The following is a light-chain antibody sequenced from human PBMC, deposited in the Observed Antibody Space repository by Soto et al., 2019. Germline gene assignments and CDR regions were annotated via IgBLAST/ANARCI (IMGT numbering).Light chain of an antibody. Sequence: DIQMTQSPSTLSASVGDRVTITCRASQSISRYLAWYQKKPGEAPKLLIYDASSLQSGVSSRFSASGSGTEFSLSISSLQPEDFATYYCQHYNSLSSFGPGTKVEIK. J-gene: IGKJ3*01. CDR1: QSISRY. CDR3: QHYNSLSS. V-gene: IGKV1-5*01. CDR2: DAS.